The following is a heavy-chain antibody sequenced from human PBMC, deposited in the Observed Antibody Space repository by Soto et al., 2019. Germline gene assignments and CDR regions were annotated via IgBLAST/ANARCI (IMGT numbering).Heavy chain of an antibody. D-gene: IGHD2-15*01. CDR2: ITSSGSYI. CDR3: ARLHSSRGSCHYRLDY. Sequence: SLRLSCAASGFTFSNAWMSWVRQAPGKGLEWVSSITSSGSYIYYADSMKGRFTISRDNAKNSLYLQVNSLRAEDTAVYYCARLHSSRGSCHYRLDYWGQGTLVTVSS. V-gene: IGHV3-21*01. J-gene: IGHJ4*02. CDR1: GFTFSNAW.